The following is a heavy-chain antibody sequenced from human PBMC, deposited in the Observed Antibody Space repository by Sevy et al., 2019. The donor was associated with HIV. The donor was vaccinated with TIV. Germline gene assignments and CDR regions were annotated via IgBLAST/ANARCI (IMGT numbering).Heavy chain of an antibody. D-gene: IGHD3-9*01. CDR1: GFIFSGYG. V-gene: IGHV3-30*18. J-gene: IGHJ4*01. CDR2: ISFDGNKK. Sequence: GGSLSLSCAASGFIFSGYGMHWVRQAPGRGLEWVSFISFDGNKKYYAEFVKGRFTISKDTSKNTLFLEMNSLGAEDTAVYFCAKEVRGFYEDKTGYYADGPSVDYWGQGTLVTVSS. CDR3: AKEVRGFYEDKTGYYADGPSVDY.